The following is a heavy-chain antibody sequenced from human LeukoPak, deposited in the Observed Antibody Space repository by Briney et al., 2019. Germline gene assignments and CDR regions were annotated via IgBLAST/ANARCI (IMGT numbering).Heavy chain of an antibody. CDR3: ARENGYQLLYMDY. D-gene: IGHD2-2*02. V-gene: IGHV4-30-2*01. J-gene: IGHJ4*02. Sequence: SSHTLSLTCTVSGGSISSGGYYWSWIRQPPGKGLEWIGYIYHSGSTYYNPSLKSRVTISVDRSKNQFSLKLSSVTAADTAVYYCARENGYQLLYMDYWGQGTLVTVSS. CDR2: IYHSGST. CDR1: GGSISSGGYY.